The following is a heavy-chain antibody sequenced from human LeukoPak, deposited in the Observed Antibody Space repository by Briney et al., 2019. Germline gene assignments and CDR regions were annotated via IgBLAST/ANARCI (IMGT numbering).Heavy chain of an antibody. V-gene: IGHV3-21*01. D-gene: IGHD5-12*01. Sequence: GGSLRLSCAASGFTFSTYSMNWVRQAPGKGLEWVSSISSSSSYIYYADSVKGRFTISRGNAKNSLCLQMNSLRAEDTAVYYCARGPSGYHNTGGQGTLVTVSS. CDR2: ISSSSSYI. CDR1: GFTFSTYS. J-gene: IGHJ4*02. CDR3: ARGPSGYHNT.